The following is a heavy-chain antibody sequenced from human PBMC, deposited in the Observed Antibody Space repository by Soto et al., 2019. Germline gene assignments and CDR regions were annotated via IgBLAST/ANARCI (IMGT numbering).Heavy chain of an antibody. V-gene: IGHV3-23*01. CDR3: AKVLELRTYYYYYYMDV. CDR2: ISGSGGST. D-gene: IGHD1-7*01. J-gene: IGHJ6*03. Sequence: GGSLRLSCAASGFTFSSYAMSWVRQAPGKGLEWVSAISGSGGSTYYADSVKGRFTISRDNSKNTLYLQMNSLRAEDTAVYYCAKVLELRTYYYYYYMDVWGKGTTVTVSS. CDR1: GFTFSSYA.